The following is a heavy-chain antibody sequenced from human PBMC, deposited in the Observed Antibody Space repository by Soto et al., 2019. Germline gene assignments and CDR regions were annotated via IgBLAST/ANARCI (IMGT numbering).Heavy chain of an antibody. D-gene: IGHD2-15*01. V-gene: IGHV1-3*05. Sequence: QVQLVQSGAEEKKPGASVKVSCKASGYTFTSYAMHWVRQAPGQRLEWMRWINAGNGTTKYSQKFQGRVTIPRDTSASTAYMALSSRRSEDTAVYYCARDLGYALPDYWGPGTLVTVSS. CDR1: GYTFTSYA. CDR2: INAGNGTT. J-gene: IGHJ4*02. CDR3: ARDLGYALPDY.